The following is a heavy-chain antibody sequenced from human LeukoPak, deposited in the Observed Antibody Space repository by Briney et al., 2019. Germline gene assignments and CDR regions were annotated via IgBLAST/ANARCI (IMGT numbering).Heavy chain of an antibody. CDR3: ARGREWSSGPYYYCYMDV. D-gene: IGHD3-3*01. Sequence: PGGSLRLSCAASGFTFSSYSMNWVRQAPGKGLEWVSYISSSSSTIYYADSVKGRFTISRDNAKNSLYLQMNSLRAEDTAVYYCARGREWSSGPYYYCYMDVWGKGTTVTVSS. CDR1: GFTFSSYS. V-gene: IGHV3-48*01. CDR2: ISSSSSTI. J-gene: IGHJ6*03.